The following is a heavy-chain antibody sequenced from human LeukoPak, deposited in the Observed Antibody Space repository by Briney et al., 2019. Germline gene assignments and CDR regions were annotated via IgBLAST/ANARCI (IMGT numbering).Heavy chain of an antibody. CDR1: GGTFSSYA. CDR2: IIPILGIA. J-gene: IGHJ5*02. CDR3: ARDECSGGSCYPGWFDP. V-gene: IGHV1-69*04. D-gene: IGHD2-15*01. Sequence: SVRVSCKASGGTFSSYAISWVRQAPGQGLEWMGRIIPILGIANYAQKFQGRVTITADKSTSTAYMELSSLRSEDTAVYYCARDECSGGSCYPGWFDPWGQGTLVTVSS.